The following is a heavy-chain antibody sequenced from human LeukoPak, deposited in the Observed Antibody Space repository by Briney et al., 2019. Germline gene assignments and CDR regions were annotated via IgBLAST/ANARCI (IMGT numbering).Heavy chain of an antibody. CDR2: ISYDGSNK. D-gene: IGHD5-24*01. Sequence: PGGSLRLSCAASGXTFSSYGMHWVRQAPGKGLEWVAVISYDGSNKYYADSVKGRFTISRDNSKNTLYLQMNSLRAEDTAVYYCANLVEMATIADYWGQGTLVTVSS. CDR3: ANLVEMATIADY. CDR1: GXTFSSYG. V-gene: IGHV3-30*18. J-gene: IGHJ4*02.